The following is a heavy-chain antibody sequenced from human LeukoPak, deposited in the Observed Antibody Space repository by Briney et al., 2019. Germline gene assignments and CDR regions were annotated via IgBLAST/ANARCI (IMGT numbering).Heavy chain of an antibody. CDR1: GDSVSSGVYY. Sequence: SETLSLTCTVSGDSVSSGVYYSSWIRQHPGKGLEWMGYIYHSGITYYSPSLKNRLTMSQDTSKRQFSLKLNSVTAADTALYYCARVPVRDYGNYWGQGILVTVSS. CDR2: IYHSGIT. CDR3: ARVPVRDYGNY. D-gene: IGHD4/OR15-4a*01. V-gene: IGHV4-31*03. J-gene: IGHJ4*02.